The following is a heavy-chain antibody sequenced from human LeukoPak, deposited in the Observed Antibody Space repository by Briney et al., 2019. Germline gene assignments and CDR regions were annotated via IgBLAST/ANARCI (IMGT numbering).Heavy chain of an antibody. Sequence: PGGSLRLSCAASGFTFSSNWMHWVRQAPGKGLVWVSRINEDGSTTDYADSVKGRFTISRDNSKNTLYLQMNSLRAEDTAVYYCARPRAVAGPFDYWGQGTLVTVSS. V-gene: IGHV3-74*01. CDR3: ARPRAVAGPFDY. CDR1: GFTFSSNW. CDR2: INEDGSTT. J-gene: IGHJ4*02. D-gene: IGHD6-19*01.